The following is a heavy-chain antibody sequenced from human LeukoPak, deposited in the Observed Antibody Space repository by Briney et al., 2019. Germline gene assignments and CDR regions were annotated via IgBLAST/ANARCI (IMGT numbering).Heavy chain of an antibody. V-gene: IGHV4-39*01. CDR1: GGSIYSRSNY. J-gene: IGHJ4*02. CDR3: ARHGDGGDFLTCFDY. Sequence: RTSETLSLTCTVSGGSIYSRSNYWAWIRQPPGKGLEWIGAIYYSGTTFYNPSLKSRVTISVDTSKNQFSLKLTSVTADTAVYYCARHGDGGDFLTCFDYWGQGILVTVSS. CDR2: IYYSGTT. D-gene: IGHD2/OR15-2a*01.